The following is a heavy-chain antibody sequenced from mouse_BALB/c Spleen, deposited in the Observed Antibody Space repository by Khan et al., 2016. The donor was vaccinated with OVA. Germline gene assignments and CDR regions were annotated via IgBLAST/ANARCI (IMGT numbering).Heavy chain of an antibody. Sequence: QIQLVQSGAELARPGASVKMSCNASGYTFTSYTMHWVKQRPGQGLEWIGYISPSNSYTNYNQIFKDKATLTADKSSSTAFMQLSSLTSEDSAVYYCARSGAYYRYDGYFDVWGAGTTVTVSS. CDR2: ISPSNSYT. CDR3: ARSGAYYRYDGYFDV. V-gene: IGHV1-4*01. D-gene: IGHD2-14*01. CDR1: GYTFTSYT. J-gene: IGHJ1*01.